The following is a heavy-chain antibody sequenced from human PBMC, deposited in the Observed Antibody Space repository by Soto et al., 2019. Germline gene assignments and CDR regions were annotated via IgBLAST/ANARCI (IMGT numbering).Heavy chain of an antibody. CDR3: ARASYDFWSGYSPYYYYYMDV. CDR2: IKEDGSEQ. D-gene: IGHD3-3*01. CDR1: GFSFSGDW. J-gene: IGHJ6*03. V-gene: IGHV3-7*05. Sequence: HPGGSLRLSCAASGFSFSGDWMAWVRQAPGKGLEWVASIKEDGSEQGYVDSVKGRFSISRDNAMNSMYLQMNSLRAEDTAVYYCARASYDFWSGYSPYYYYYMDVWGKGTTVTVSS.